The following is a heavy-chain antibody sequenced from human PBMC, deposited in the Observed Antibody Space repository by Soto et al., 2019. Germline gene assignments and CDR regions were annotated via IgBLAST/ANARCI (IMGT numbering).Heavy chain of an antibody. CDR2: IYYSGST. J-gene: IGHJ6*03. CDR3: ARLGKAGYYYYYYMDV. V-gene: IGHV4-59*08. D-gene: IGHD2-15*01. CDR1: GGSISSYY. Sequence: SETMCLTYTVSGGSISSYYWSWIRQPQGKGLEWIGYIYYSGSTNYNPSLKSRVTISVDTSKNQFSLKLSSVTAADTAVYYCARLGKAGYYYYYYMDVWGKGTTVTVSS.